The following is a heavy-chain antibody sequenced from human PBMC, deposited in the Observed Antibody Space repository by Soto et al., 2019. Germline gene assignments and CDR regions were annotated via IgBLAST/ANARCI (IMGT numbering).Heavy chain of an antibody. CDR3: ARDPSIVVVPAATQYYYYGMDV. CDR2: IIPIFGTA. J-gene: IGHJ6*02. CDR1: GGTFSSYA. V-gene: IGHV1-69*06. Sequence: SVKVSCKASGGTFSSYAISWVRQAPGQGLEWMGGIIPIFGTANYAQKFQGRVTITADKSTSTAYMELSSLRSEDTAVYYCARDPSIVVVPAATQYYYYGMDVWGQGTTVTVSS. D-gene: IGHD2-2*01.